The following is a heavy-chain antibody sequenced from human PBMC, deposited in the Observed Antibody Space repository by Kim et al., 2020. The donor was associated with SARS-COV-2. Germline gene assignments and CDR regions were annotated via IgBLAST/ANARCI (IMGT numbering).Heavy chain of an antibody. CDR1: GFTFSNAW. Sequence: GGSLRLSCAASGFTFSNAWMSWVRQAPGKGLEWVGRIKSKIDGETADYAAPVKGRFTISRDESQNMLYLQMNSLKTEDTAVYFCTTKQSGRSCTGASCYNPYWGQGTLVTVSS. V-gene: IGHV3-15*01. CDR2: IKSKIDGETA. CDR3: TTKQSGRSCTGASCYNPY. J-gene: IGHJ4*02. D-gene: IGHD2-15*01.